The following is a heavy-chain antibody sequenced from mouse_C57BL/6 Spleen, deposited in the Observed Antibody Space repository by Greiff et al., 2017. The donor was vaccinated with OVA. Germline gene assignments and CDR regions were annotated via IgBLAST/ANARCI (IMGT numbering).Heavy chain of an antibody. Sequence: VQLQQSGPELVKPGASVKISCKASGYTFTDYYMNWVKQSHGKSLEWIGDINPNNGGTSYNQKFKGKATSTVDKSSSTAYMELRSLTSEDSAVYYCARTVTWFDYWGQGTTLTVSS. V-gene: IGHV1-26*01. D-gene: IGHD4-1*01. CDR1: GYTFTDYY. CDR3: ARTVTWFDY. CDR2: INPNNGGT. J-gene: IGHJ2*01.